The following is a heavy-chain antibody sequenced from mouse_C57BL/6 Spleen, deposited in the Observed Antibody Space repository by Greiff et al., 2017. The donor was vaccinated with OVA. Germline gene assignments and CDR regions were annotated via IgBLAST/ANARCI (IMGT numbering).Heavy chain of an antibody. CDR2: IDPSDSYT. V-gene: IGHV1-59*01. Sequence: QVQLQQPGAELVRPGTSVKLSCKASGYTFTSYWMHWVKQRPGQGLEWIGVIDPSDSYTNYNQKFKGKATLTVDTSSSIAYMQLSSLTSEDSAVYYCARSSWTGTGPLYFDYWGQGTTLTVSS. D-gene: IGHD4-1*01. CDR1: GYTFTSYW. CDR3: ARSSWTGTGPLYFDY. J-gene: IGHJ2*01.